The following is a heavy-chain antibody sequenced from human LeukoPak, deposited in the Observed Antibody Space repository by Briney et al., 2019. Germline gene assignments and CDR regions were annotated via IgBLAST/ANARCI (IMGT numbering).Heavy chain of an antibody. CDR2: IYIGGST. V-gene: IGHV3-53*01. CDR1: GFTVSSNY. CDR3: ASEVVVAATFDY. J-gene: IGHJ4*02. Sequence: GGSLRLSCAASGFTVSSNYMSWVRQAPGKGLEWVSVIYIGGSTYYADSVKGRFTISRDNSKNTLYLQMNSLRAEDTAVYYCASEVVVAATFDYWGQGTLVTVSS. D-gene: IGHD2-15*01.